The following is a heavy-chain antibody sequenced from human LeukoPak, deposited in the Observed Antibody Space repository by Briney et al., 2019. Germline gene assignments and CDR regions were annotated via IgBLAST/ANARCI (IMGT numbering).Heavy chain of an antibody. Sequence: ASVKVSCKASGYTFTGYYMHWVRQAPGRGLEWMGWINPNSGGTNYAQKFQGRVTMTRDTSISTAYMELSRLRSDDTAVYYCARGGPVPGYSSSWSRIFDYWGQGTLVTVSS. D-gene: IGHD6-13*01. CDR2: INPNSGGT. CDR3: ARGGPVPGYSSSWSRIFDY. J-gene: IGHJ4*02. CDR1: GYTFTGYY. V-gene: IGHV1-2*02.